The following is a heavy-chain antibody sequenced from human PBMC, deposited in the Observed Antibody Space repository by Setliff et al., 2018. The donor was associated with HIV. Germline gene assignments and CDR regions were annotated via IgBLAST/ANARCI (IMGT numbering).Heavy chain of an antibody. J-gene: IGHJ4*02. CDR1: GYTFTSYD. Sequence: ASVKVSCKASGYTFTSYDVNWVRQAPGQGLEWMGRSSVDSDNTNYAQQFQGRVTMTTDTSTSTAYLELRSLISDDTAIYYCARATTKQWRPSPFYNWGQGTLVTVSS. CDR3: ARATTKQWRPSPFYN. D-gene: IGHD6-19*01. CDR2: SSVDSDNT. V-gene: IGHV1-18*01.